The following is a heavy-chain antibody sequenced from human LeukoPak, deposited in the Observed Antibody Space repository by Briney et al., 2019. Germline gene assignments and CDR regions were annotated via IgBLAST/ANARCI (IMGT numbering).Heavy chain of an antibody. CDR3: AKKGIVMVRGVADDY. Sequence: GGSLRLSCAASGFTFSSYAMSWVRQAPGKGLEWVSAISGSGGSTHYADSVKGRFTISRDNSKNTLYLQMNSLRAEDTAVYYCAKKGIVMVRGVADDYWGQGTLVTVSS. D-gene: IGHD3-10*01. CDR2: ISGSGGST. CDR1: GFTFSSYA. V-gene: IGHV3-23*01. J-gene: IGHJ4*02.